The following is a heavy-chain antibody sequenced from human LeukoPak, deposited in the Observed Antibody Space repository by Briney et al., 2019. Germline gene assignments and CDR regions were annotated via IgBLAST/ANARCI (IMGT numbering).Heavy chain of an antibody. CDR1: GGSFSGYY. V-gene: IGHV4-34*01. CDR2: INHSGST. D-gene: IGHD3-10*01. J-gene: IGHJ6*03. CDR3: ARGGGVLPPFYYMDV. Sequence: NPSETLSLTCAVYGGSFSGYYWSWIRQPPGKGLEWIGEINHSGSTNHNPSLKSRVTISVDTSKNQFSLKLSSVTAADTAVYYCARGGGVLPPFYYMDVWGKGTTVTVSS.